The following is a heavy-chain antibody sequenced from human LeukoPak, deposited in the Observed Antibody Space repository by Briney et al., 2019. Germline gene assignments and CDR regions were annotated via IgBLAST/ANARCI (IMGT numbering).Heavy chain of an antibody. CDR3: ATGSFSSGWYN. J-gene: IGHJ4*02. CDR1: GFTFCSYA. V-gene: IGHV3-23*01. CDR2: ISGCGGYT. Sequence: QTGGSLRLSCAASGFTFCSYAMSWVRQAPGKGLEWVSAISGCGGYTYYADSVKGRFTISGDNPKNSPYLQMNSLRAEDTAVYYCATGSFSSGWYNWGQGTLVTVSS. D-gene: IGHD6-19*01.